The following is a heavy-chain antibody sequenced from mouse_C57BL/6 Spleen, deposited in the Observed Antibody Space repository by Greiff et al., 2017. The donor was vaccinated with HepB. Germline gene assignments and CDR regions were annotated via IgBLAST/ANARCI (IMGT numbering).Heavy chain of an antibody. CDR1: GYTFTSYW. J-gene: IGHJ2*01. CDR2: IDPSDSYT. CDR3: ARGGGITTVVGDY. Sequence: QVQLQQPGAELVMPGASVKLSCKASGYTFTSYWMHWVKQRPGQGLEWIGEIDPSDSYTNYNQKFKGKSTLTVYKSSSTAYMQLSSLTSEDSAVYYCARGGGITTVVGDYWGQGTTLTVSS. V-gene: IGHV1-69*01. D-gene: IGHD1-1*01.